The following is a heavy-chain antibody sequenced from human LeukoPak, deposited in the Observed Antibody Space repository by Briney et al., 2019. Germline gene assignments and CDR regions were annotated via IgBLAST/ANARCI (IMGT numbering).Heavy chain of an antibody. V-gene: IGHV3-23*01. D-gene: IGHD6-19*01. CDR1: GFTFSSYA. CDR2: ISGSGGNT. CDR3: AKDGKGAPVAGTGYFDY. Sequence: PGAPLRLSCAASGFTFSSYAMSWVRQAPGKGLEWVSVISGSGGNTYYADSVKGRFTISRDNSKNMLYLQMNSLRAEDTAIYYCAKDGKGAPVAGTGYFDYWAREPWSPSPQ. J-gene: IGHJ4*02.